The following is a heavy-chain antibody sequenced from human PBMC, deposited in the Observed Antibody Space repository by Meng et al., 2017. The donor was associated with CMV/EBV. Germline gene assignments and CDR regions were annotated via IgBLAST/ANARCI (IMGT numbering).Heavy chain of an antibody. CDR3: ARDDCSGGSCYVY. J-gene: IGHJ4*02. D-gene: IGHD2-15*01. V-gene: IGHV4-38-2*02. CDR1: GYSISSGYY. CDR2: IYHSGCT. Sequence: SETLSLICTVSGYSISSGYYWGWIRQPPGKGLEWIDSIYHSGCTYYNPSLKTRVNISVDTSKNQISPKLRSVTAADTAVYYCARDDCSGGSCYVYWGQGTLVTVSS.